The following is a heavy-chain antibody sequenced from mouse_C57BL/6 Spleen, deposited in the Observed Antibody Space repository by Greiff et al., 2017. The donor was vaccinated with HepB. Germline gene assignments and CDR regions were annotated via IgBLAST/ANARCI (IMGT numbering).Heavy chain of an antibody. CDR3: ARKMGGSNDWYFEV. J-gene: IGHJ1*03. CDR2: INPNNGGT. D-gene: IGHD1-1*01. V-gene: IGHV1-26*01. CDR1: GYTFTDYY. Sequence: EVQLQQSGPELVKPGASVKLSCKASGYTFTDYYMNWVKQSHGKSLEWIGDINPNNGGTSYNQKFKGKATLTVDKSSSTAYMELRSLTSEDSAVYYLARKMGGSNDWYFEVWGTGTTWTVSS.